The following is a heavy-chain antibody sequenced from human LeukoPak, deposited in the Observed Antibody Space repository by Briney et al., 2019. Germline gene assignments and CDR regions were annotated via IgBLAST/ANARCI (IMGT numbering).Heavy chain of an antibody. CDR1: GGSVSSGGYS. CDR3: ARSGSTDFDY. D-gene: IGHD5-12*01. CDR2: IYHSGRA. Sequence: SETLSLTCTVSGGSVSSGGYSWSWIRQPPGNGLEWIGYIYHSGRASYNPSLNSRVTISLDRSRNHVSLNLTSVTAADTAVCYCARSGSTDFDYWGQGTLVTVSS. J-gene: IGHJ4*02. V-gene: IGHV4-30-2*01.